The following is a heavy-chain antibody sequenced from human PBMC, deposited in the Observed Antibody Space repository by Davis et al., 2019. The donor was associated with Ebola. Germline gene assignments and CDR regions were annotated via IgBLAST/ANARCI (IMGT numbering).Heavy chain of an antibody. V-gene: IGHV3-53*01. D-gene: IGHD6-19*01. Sequence: GESLKISCAASGFTFSSYSMNWVRQAPGKGPEWVSVFYSGGFTNYADSVKGRFTISRDDSRNTVYLQMNNLRVEDTAVYYCARGLGRMGVTAPFEYWGQGTLVTVSS. CDR2: FYSGGFT. J-gene: IGHJ4*02. CDR1: GFTFSSYS. CDR3: ARGLGRMGVTAPFEY.